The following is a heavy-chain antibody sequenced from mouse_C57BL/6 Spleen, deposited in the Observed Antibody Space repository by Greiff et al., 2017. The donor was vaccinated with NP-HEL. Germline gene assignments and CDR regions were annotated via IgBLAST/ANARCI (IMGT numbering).Heavy chain of an antibody. CDR2: IYPRSGNT. Sequence: VKLMESGAELARPGASVKLSCKASGYTFTSYGISWVKQRTGQGLEWIGEIYPRSGNTYYNEKFKGKATLTADKSSSTAYMELRSLTSEDSAVYFCAREDGTAGYYFDYWGQGTTLTVSS. V-gene: IGHV1-81*01. J-gene: IGHJ2*01. CDR1: GYTFTSYG. D-gene: IGHD4-1*01. CDR3: AREDGTAGYYFDY.